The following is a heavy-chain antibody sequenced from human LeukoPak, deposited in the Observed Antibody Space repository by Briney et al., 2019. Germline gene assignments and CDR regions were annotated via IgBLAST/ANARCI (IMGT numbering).Heavy chain of an antibody. V-gene: IGHV3-21*01. CDR3: AGGCSSTSCYALRPEY. CDR2: ISSSSSYI. D-gene: IGHD2-2*01. CDR1: GFTFSSYS. J-gene: IGHJ4*02. Sequence: GGSLRLSCAASGFTFSSYSMNWVRQAPGKGLEWVSSISSSSSYIYSADSVKGRFTTSRDNPENSLYLKMNSVRAEDTAVYYCAGGCSSTSCYALRPEYWGQGTRVTVFS.